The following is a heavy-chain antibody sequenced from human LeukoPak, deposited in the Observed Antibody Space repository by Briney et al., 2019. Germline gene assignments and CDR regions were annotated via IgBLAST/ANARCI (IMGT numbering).Heavy chain of an antibody. CDR2: INHSGST. Sequence: PSETLSLTCAVYGGSFSGYYWSWIRQPPGKGLEWIGEINHSGSTNYNPSLKSRVTISVDTSKNQFSLKLSSVTAADTAAYYCASRRGDYAWGFDPWGQGTLVTVSS. CDR1: GGSFSGYY. V-gene: IGHV4-34*01. CDR3: ASRRGDYAWGFDP. J-gene: IGHJ5*02. D-gene: IGHD3-16*01.